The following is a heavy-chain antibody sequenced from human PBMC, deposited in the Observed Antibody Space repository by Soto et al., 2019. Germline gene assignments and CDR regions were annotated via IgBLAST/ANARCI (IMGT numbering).Heavy chain of an antibody. V-gene: IGHV3-30*18. J-gene: IGHJ4*02. CDR3: ANTVGSGWYGLSFDY. CDR2: ISYDGSNK. CDR1: GFTFSSYG. D-gene: IGHD6-19*01. Sequence: GGSLRLSCAASGFTFSSYGMHWVRQAPGKGLEWVAVISYDGSNKYYADSVKGRFTISRDNSKNTLYLQMNSLRAEDTAVYYCANTVGSGWYGLSFDYWGQGTLVTVSS.